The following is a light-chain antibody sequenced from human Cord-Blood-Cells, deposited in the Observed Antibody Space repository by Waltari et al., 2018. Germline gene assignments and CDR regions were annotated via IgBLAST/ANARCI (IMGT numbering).Light chain of an antibody. V-gene: IGKV3-15*01. J-gene: IGKJ2*01. CDR2: GSS. CDR1: QSVSSN. CDR3: QQYNNWPYT. Sequence: EIVMTQSPATLSVSPGERATLSCRASQSVSSNLAWYQQKSGQAPRLLIYGSSTSATGIPARFSGSGSGTEFTLTISSLQSEDFAVYYCQQYNNWPYTFGQGTKLEIK.